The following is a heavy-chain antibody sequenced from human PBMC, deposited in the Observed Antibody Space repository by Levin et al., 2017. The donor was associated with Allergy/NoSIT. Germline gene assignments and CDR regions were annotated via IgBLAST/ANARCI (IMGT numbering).Heavy chain of an antibody. J-gene: IGHJ4*02. CDR2: ISGNSRTI. Sequence: GGSLRLSCVVSGFTFSSYAMSWIRQTPDKGLEWISIISGNSRTIYYADSVRGRFTISRDNSKNTLYLQMNSLSAQDTALYYCVSYRDGPYIHIAYWGQGTMVTVSS. CDR3: VSYRDGPYIHIAY. D-gene: IGHD3-16*02. V-gene: IGHV3-23*01. CDR1: GFTFSSYA.